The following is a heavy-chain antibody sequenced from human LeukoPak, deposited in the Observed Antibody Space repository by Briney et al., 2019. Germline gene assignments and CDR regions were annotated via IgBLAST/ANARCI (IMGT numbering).Heavy chain of an antibody. CDR1: GYTFTKYA. D-gene: IGHD3-22*01. V-gene: IGHV7-4-1*02. Sequence: ASVKVSCKASGYTFTKYAMNWVRQAPGQGLEWMGWINTNTGNPTYGQAFTGRFVFSLDTSVSTAYLQISSLKAEDTAVYYCARRSEHSDGYRPTFDPWGQGTLVTVSS. J-gene: IGHJ5*02. CDR2: INTNTGNP. CDR3: ARRSEHSDGYRPTFDP.